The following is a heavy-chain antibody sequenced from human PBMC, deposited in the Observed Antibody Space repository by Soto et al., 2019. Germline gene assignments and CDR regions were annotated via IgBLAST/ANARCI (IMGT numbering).Heavy chain of an antibody. V-gene: IGHV1-18*04. Sequence: QVQLVQSGPEVQKPGASVRVSCKTSGYTFTSYGISWVRQAPGQGLEWMGRVSPNNGDTYYAQKFQGRVTMTTDPSTSTVYIDLTSLTSDDTAIYFCSRFGAYGSHWGQGTLVTVSS. J-gene: IGHJ4*02. D-gene: IGHD3-10*01. CDR3: SRFGAYGSH. CDR1: GYTFTSYG. CDR2: VSPNNGDT.